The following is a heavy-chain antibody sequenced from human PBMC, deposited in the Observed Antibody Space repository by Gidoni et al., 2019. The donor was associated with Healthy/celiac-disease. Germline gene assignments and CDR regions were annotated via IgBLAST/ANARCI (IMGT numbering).Heavy chain of an antibody. CDR1: GFPFSSYG. Sequence: QVQLVASGGGVVQPGRSLSLSCAASGFPFSSYGMHWVRQAPGKGLEWVAVIWYDGSNKYYADSVKGRFTISRDNYKNTLYLQMNSLRAEDTAVYYCARAPYSSSSGLDYWGQGTLVTVSS. CDR3: ARAPYSSSSGLDY. V-gene: IGHV3-33*01. J-gene: IGHJ4*02. CDR2: IWYDGSNK. D-gene: IGHD6-6*01.